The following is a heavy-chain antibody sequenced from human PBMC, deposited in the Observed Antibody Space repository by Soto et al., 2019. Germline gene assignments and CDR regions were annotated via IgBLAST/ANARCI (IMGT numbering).Heavy chain of an antibody. V-gene: IGHV4-39*02. Sequence: QLQLQESGPGLVKPSETLSLTCTVSGGSISSSSYYWGWIRQPPGKGLEWIGSIYYSGSTYYNPSLTSRVTISVDTSKNQFSLKLSSVTAADTAVYYCARDTGTTGYGYNWFDPWGQGTLVTVSS. CDR1: GGSISSSSYY. J-gene: IGHJ5*02. CDR2: IYYSGST. D-gene: IGHD1-7*01. CDR3: ARDTGTTGYGYNWFDP.